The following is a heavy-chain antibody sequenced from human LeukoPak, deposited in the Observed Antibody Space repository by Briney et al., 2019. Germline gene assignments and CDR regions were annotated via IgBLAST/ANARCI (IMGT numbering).Heavy chain of an antibody. CDR3: AARSRDYYYYYYMDV. CDR2: MNPNSGNT. J-gene: IGHJ6*03. V-gene: IGHV1-8*01. Sequence: APVKVSCKASGYTFTSYDINWVRQATGQGLEWMGWMNPNSGNTGYAQKFQGRVTITRNTSISTAYMELSSLRSEDTAVYYCAARSRDYYYYYYMDVWAKGPRSPSP. CDR1: GYTFTSYD. D-gene: IGHD5-24*01.